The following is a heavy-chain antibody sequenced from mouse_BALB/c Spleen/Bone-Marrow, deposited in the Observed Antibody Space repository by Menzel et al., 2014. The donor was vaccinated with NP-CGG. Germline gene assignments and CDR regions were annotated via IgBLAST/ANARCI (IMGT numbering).Heavy chain of an antibody. J-gene: IGHJ2*01. D-gene: IGHD2-1*01. V-gene: IGHV1-19*01. CDR3: ARGIYYGNYFDY. Sequence: VQLQQPGPELVKPGAPVKMSCKASGYTFTDYYMDWVKQSHGESFEWIGRVNPYNGGTSYNQKFKGKATLTVDKSSSTAYKELNSLTSEDSAVFYCARGIYYGNYFDYWGQGTTLAVSS. CDR1: GYTFTDYY. CDR2: VNPYNGGT.